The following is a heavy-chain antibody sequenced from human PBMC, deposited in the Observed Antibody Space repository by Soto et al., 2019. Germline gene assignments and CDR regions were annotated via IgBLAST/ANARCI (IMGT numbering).Heavy chain of an antibody. CDR1: GGSFSSYH. CDR3: ARGYDTALAPIF. V-gene: IGHV4-34*01. Sequence: SETLSLTCAVYGGSFSSYHWSWIRQTPGKGLEWIGEINHLTTTNYNPSLKSRVIISLDTPKNQYSLKLSSVTAADTAVYYCARGYDTALAPIFWGQGILVTVSS. CDR2: INHLTTT. D-gene: IGHD5-18*01. J-gene: IGHJ4*02.